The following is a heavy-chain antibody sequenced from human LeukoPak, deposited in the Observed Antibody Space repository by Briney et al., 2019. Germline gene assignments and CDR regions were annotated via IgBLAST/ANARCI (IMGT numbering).Heavy chain of an antibody. Sequence: ASVKVSCKASGYTFTGYYMHWVRQAPGQGLEWMAWMNPNSGGTSYAQKFQGRVTLTRDTSISTAYMELSRLRFDDTAVYYCARNKEGKSLDYWGQGTPVTVSS. J-gene: IGHJ4*02. CDR2: MNPNSGGT. V-gene: IGHV1-2*02. CDR3: ARNKEGKSLDY. CDR1: GYTFTGYY.